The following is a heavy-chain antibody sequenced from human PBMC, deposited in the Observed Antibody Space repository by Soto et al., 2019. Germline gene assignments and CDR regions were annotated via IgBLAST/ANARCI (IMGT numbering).Heavy chain of an antibody. J-gene: IGHJ3*02. V-gene: IGHV1-69*04. D-gene: IGHD3-10*01. CDR1: GGTFSSYT. CDR2: IIPILGIA. Sequence: SVKVSCKASGGTFSSYTISWVRQAPGQGLEWMGRIIPILGIANYAQKFQGRVTITADKSTSTAYMELSSLRSEDTAVYYCARDESYGAFDIWGQGTMVTVSS. CDR3: ARDESYGAFDI.